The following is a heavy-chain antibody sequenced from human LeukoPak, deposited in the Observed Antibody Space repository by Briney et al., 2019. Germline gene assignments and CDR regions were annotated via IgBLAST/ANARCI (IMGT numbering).Heavy chain of an antibody. CDR1: GYSFNNYW. J-gene: IGHJ4*02. D-gene: IGHD5-24*01. V-gene: IGHV5-51*01. CDR3: ARASRDGYNQNFDH. Sequence: GESLKISCKGLGYSFNNYWNAWVSQRPGKGLEWMGIIYPGGSETRYDPSFQGQVTISADSSTSTAYLQWSSLRASDTAMYYCARASRDGYNQNFDHWGQGTLVTVSS. CDR2: IYPGGSET.